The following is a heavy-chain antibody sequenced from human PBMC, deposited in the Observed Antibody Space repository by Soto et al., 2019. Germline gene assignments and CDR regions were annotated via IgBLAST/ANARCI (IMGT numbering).Heavy chain of an antibody. D-gene: IGHD6-6*01. CDR2: IYYSGST. Sequence: SETLSLTCTVSGGSISSYYWSWIRQPPGKGLEWIGYIYYSGSTNYNPSLKSRVTISVDTSRNQFSLKLSSVTAADTAVYYCARRSTDIADRPYGAFDIWGQGTMVTVSS. V-gene: IGHV4-59*01. CDR1: GGSISSYY. CDR3: ARRSTDIADRPYGAFDI. J-gene: IGHJ3*02.